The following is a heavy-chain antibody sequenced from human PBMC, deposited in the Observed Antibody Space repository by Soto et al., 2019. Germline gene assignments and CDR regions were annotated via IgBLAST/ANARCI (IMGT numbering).Heavy chain of an antibody. CDR2: ITGSGAGI. D-gene: IGHD1-26*01. V-gene: IGHV3-23*01. Sequence: VQVLESGGGLVQPGVSLRLSCAASGFTFRNYAIAWVRQAPGKGLEWVSVITGSGAGIYYADSVKGRFTISRDNSRDTAYLQMNSLRAEDTAVYYCAKHRSGSLSEWGQGTLVTVSS. J-gene: IGHJ4*02. CDR1: GFTFRNYA. CDR3: AKHRSGSLSE.